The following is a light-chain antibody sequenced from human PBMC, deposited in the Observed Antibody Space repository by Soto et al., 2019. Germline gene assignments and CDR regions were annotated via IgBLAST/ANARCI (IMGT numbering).Light chain of an antibody. J-gene: IGLJ1*01. Sequence: QSALTQPASVSGTPGQSITISCTGTTGDVGTYNLVSWYQQLPGKDPKLIIYEVFKRPSGVSTRFSGSKSGTTASLIISGLVPEGVGYSECGVNVGLNTCVFGSGAKVTV. CDR3: GVNVGLNTCV. CDR2: EVF. CDR1: TGDVGTYNL. V-gene: IGLV2-23*02.